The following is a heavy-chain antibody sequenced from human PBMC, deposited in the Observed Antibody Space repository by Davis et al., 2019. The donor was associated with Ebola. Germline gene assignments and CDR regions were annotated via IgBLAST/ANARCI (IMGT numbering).Heavy chain of an antibody. Sequence: LSCAVSGGSISSGGYSWSWIRQPPGKGLEWIGYIYHSGNTYYNPSLKSRVTISVDRSKNQFSLKLSSVTAADTAVYYCARDDIVVVPAAIGRWFDPWGQGTLVTVSS. CDR2: IYHSGNT. CDR3: ARDDIVVVPAAIGRWFDP. V-gene: IGHV4-30-2*01. CDR1: GGSISSGGYS. J-gene: IGHJ5*02. D-gene: IGHD2-2*02.